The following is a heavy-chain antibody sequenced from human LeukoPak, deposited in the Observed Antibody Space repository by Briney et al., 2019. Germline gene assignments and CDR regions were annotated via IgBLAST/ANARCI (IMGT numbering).Heavy chain of an antibody. D-gene: IGHD3-10*01. V-gene: IGHV3-21*01. Sequence: GGSLRLSCAASGFTFSSYSMNCVRQAPGKGLEWVSSISSSSSYIYYADSVKGRFTISRDNAKNSLYLQMNSLRAEDTAVYNCARDEVEFTFDYWGQGTLVTVSS. CDR1: GFTFSSYS. CDR2: ISSSSSYI. J-gene: IGHJ4*02. CDR3: ARDEVEFTFDY.